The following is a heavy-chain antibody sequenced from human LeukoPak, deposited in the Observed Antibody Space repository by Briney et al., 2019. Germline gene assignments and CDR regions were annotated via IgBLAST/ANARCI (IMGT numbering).Heavy chain of an antibody. J-gene: IGHJ5*02. CDR1: GYTFTSYG. V-gene: IGHV1-18*01. CDR3: ASGGLRYFSRFGP. D-gene: IGHD3-9*01. CDR2: INPNSGDT. Sequence: ASVKVSCKASGYTFTSYGISWVRQAPGQGLEWMGWINPNSGDTKYAQKFQGRVTMTRDMSTSTVYMELSGLRSQDTAVYYCASGGLRYFSRFGPWGQGTLVTVSS.